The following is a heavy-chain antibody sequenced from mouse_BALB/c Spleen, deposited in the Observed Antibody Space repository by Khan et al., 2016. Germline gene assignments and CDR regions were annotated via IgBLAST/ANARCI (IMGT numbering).Heavy chain of an antibody. CDR2: INPGSGGT. Sequence: QVQLKQSGAELVRPGTSVKVSCKASGYAFTKYLIEWVKQRPVQVLEWIGVINPGSGGTNYNEKFKGKATLTADKSSSTAYLQLSSLTSDDSAVYFCARADYHGSSGAYWGQGTLVTVSA. V-gene: IGHV1-54*01. CDR3: ARADYHGSSGAY. D-gene: IGHD1-1*01. J-gene: IGHJ3*01. CDR1: GYAFTKYL.